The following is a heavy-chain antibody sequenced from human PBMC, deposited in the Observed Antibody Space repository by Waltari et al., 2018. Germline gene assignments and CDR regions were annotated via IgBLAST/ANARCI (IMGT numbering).Heavy chain of an antibody. Sequence: DVQVVESGGGLVRPGGSLRLSCTGSGFNFSNYFIHWVRQPPGTGPVVVARMNNDGGIINYADAVKGRFTISRDNAKSTVYLQMNNLRGEDTALYYCLNYDFDSWGQGTLVTVSS. CDR2: MNNDGGII. CDR1: GFNFSNYF. V-gene: IGHV3-74*01. J-gene: IGHJ4*02. D-gene: IGHD1-7*01. CDR3: LNYDFDS.